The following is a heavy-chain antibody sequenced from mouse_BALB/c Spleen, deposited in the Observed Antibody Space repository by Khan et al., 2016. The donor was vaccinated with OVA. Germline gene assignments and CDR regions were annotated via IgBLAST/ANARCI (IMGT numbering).Heavy chain of an antibody. CDR1: GYTFTDYG. CDR3: ARLTLRLDY. Sequence: QVQLKQSGPELVRPGVSVKISCKGSGYTFTDYGMHWVRQSPAKSLEWIGVITTYSGDTNYNQKFKGKATMTVDKSSSTSYMELARLTSEDSAIYYCARLTLRLDYWGQGTSVTVSS. J-gene: IGHJ4*01. CDR2: ITTYSGDT. D-gene: IGHD1-1*01. V-gene: IGHV1S137*01.